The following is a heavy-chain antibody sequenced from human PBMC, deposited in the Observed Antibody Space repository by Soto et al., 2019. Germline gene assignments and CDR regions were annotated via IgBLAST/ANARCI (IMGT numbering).Heavy chain of an antibody. CDR1: GFTLSSYA. Sequence: PGGSLRLSCAASGFTLSSYAMSWVRQAPGKGLEWVSAISGSGGSTYYADSVKGRFTISRDNSKNTLYLQMNSLRAEDTAVYYCAKGGYYDSSGYPFSPNYYYYGMDVWGQGTTVTVSS. V-gene: IGHV3-23*01. D-gene: IGHD3-22*01. J-gene: IGHJ6*02. CDR3: AKGGYYDSSGYPFSPNYYYYGMDV. CDR2: ISGSGGST.